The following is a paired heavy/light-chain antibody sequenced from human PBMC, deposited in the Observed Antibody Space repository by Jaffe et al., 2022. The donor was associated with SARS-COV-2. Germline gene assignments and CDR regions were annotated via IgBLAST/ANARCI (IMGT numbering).Light chain of an antibody. CDR2: DAS. V-gene: IGKV1-33*01. Sequence: DIQMTQSPSSLSASVGDRVTITCQASQDIDGYLNWFQQKSGKAPKLLIYDASNLERGVPSRFSGSGSGTDFTLTISGLQPEDIATYYCQQYDNLPRTFGQGTKVEIK. J-gene: IGKJ1*01. CDR1: QDIDGY. CDR3: QQYDNLPRT.
Heavy chain of an antibody. CDR2: ISPSLGTA. Sequence: QVQLVQSGAEVKKPGSSVKVSCKTSGGTFSTYVSWVRQAPGQGLEWMGGISPSLGTANYAQKFQDRVTVTADESTSTAYMELTSLAFDDTAVYYCTRDTKVGDGRWGQGTLVTVSS. CDR1: GGTFSTY. CDR3: TRDTKVGDGR. J-gene: IGHJ4*02. D-gene: IGHD4-17*01. V-gene: IGHV1-69*01.